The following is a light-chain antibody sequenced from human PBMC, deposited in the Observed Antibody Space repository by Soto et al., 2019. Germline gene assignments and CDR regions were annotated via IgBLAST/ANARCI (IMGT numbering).Light chain of an antibody. CDR3: SPYTRDNTYV. V-gene: IGLV2-14*01. CDR2: DVS. Sequence: QSALTQPASVSGSPGQSITISCSGTSSDVGGYNYVSWYQQHPGKAPRVMIYDVSNRPSGVSNRFSGSKSGNTATLTISGLQAEDEADYYCSPYTRDNTYVFATGTKVTVL. CDR1: SSDVGGYNY. J-gene: IGLJ1*01.